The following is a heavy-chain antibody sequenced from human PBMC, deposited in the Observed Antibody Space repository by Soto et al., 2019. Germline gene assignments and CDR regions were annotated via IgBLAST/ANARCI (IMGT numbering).Heavy chain of an antibody. Sequence: ASVKVSCKSSGYTFTDYDITWVRQAPGQGLEWMGWSDTYNENANYAQKFRGRVTMTTDTSTSTAYMELRSLRSDDTAIYYCARLKIHDYGDYVDWFDPWGQGTLVTVSS. J-gene: IGHJ5*02. V-gene: IGHV1-18*04. CDR2: SDTYNENA. CDR1: GYTFTDYD. D-gene: IGHD4-17*01. CDR3: ARLKIHDYGDYVDWFDP.